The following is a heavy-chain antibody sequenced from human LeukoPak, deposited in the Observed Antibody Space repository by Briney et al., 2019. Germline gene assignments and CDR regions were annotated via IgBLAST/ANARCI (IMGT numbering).Heavy chain of an antibody. J-gene: IGHJ6*04. V-gene: IGHV4-59*01. CDR1: GVSISHYF. CDR3: ARHADIALYREGMDV. Sequence: PSETLSLTCTVSGVSISHYFWSWVRQPPGQGLEWVGYVYYHGNTIYSPSLRSRVTISVDSSKNEFSLKMTSVTAADTAVYYCARHADIALYREGMDVWGKGTTVTVSS. D-gene: IGHD2-15*01. CDR2: VYYHGNT.